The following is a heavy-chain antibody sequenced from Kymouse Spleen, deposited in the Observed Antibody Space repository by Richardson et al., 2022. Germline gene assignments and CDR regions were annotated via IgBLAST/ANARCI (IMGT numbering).Heavy chain of an antibody. D-gene: IGHD3-10*01. CDR1: GGSISSSSYY. Sequence: QLQLQESGPGLVKPSETLSLTCTVSGGSISSSSYYWGWIRQPPGKGLEWIGSIYYSGSTYYNPSLKSRVTISVDTSKNQFSLKLSSVTAADTAVYYCARQPITMVRGVKGYYGMDVWGQGTTVTVSS. CDR2: IYYSGST. CDR3: ARQPITMVRGVKGYYGMDV. V-gene: IGHV4-39*01. J-gene: IGHJ6*02.